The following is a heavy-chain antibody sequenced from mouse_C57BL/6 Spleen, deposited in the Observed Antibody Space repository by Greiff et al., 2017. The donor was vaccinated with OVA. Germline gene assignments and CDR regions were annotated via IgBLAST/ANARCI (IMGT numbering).Heavy chain of an antibody. J-gene: IGHJ3*01. CDR3: PVWDRFAY. D-gene: IGHD4-1*01. CDR2: IRLKSDNYAT. V-gene: IGHV6-3*01. CDR1: GFTFSNYW. Sequence: EVQGVESGGGLVQPGGSMKLSCVASGFTFSNYWMNWVRQSPEKGLEWVAQIRLKSDNYATHYAESVKGRFTISRDDSKSSVYLQMNNLRAEDTGIYYCPVWDRFAYWGQGTLVTVSA.